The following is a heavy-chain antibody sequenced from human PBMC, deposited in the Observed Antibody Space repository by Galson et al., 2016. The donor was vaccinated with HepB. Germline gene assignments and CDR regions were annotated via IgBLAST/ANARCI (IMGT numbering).Heavy chain of an antibody. CDR1: GYTFTDYG. CDR2: INPNDGST. CDR3: TRSSDFGSMDI. D-gene: IGHD3/OR15-3a*01. V-gene: IGHV1-18*04. J-gene: IGHJ6*02. Sequence: SVKVSCKASGYTFTDYGHSWVRQAPGQGPEWMGWINPNDGSTKNAEKVQDRVSMTRDRSTTTLYVELRSLRSDDTAVYYCTRSSDFGSMDIWGQGTTVIVSS.